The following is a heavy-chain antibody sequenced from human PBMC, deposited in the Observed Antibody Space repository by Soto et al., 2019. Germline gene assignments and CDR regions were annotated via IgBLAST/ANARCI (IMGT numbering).Heavy chain of an antibody. D-gene: IGHD2-2*01. V-gene: IGHV3-73*01. Sequence: YTASVKGRCTISRDDSKNTVYLQMNSLKIDDTAVYYCTSRREWPAVDPFDYSGLGTLVTVSS. CDR3: TSRREWPAVDPFDY. J-gene: IGHJ4*02.